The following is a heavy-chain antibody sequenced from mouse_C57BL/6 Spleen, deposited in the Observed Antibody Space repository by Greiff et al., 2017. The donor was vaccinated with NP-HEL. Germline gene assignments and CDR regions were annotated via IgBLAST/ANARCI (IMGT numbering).Heavy chain of an antibody. D-gene: IGHD2-4*01. CDR2: ISSGGDYI. J-gene: IGHJ4*01. CDR3: TRDRGITGRYYYAMDY. V-gene: IGHV5-9-1*02. Sequence: EVKVEESGEGLVKPGGSLKLSCAASGFTFSSYAMSWVRQTPEKRLEWVAYISSGGDYIYYADTVKGRFTISRDNARNTLYLQMSSLKSEDTAMYYCTRDRGITGRYYYAMDYWGQGTSVTVSS. CDR1: GFTFSSYA.